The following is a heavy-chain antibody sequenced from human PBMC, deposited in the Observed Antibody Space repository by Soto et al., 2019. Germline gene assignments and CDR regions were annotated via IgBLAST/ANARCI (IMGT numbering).Heavy chain of an antibody. CDR2: IRQDGSEK. CDR1: GFTFSSNW. D-gene: IGHD2-2*01. J-gene: IGHJ4*02. V-gene: IGHV3-7*04. Sequence: PGGSLRLSCVGSGFTFSSNWMTWVRQAQGKGLEWVGNIRQDGSEKNYVDSVKGRFTISRDNAKNSLYLQMNSLRAEDTAVYYCAREIVVARGASYFDYWGPGTLVTVS. CDR3: AREIVVARGASYFDY.